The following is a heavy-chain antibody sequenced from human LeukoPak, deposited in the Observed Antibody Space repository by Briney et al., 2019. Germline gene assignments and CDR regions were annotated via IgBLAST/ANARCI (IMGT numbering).Heavy chain of an antibody. CDR2: IYTSGST. Sequence: SETLSLTCTVSGGSISSYYWSWIRQPAGKGLEWIGRIYTSGSTNYNPSLKSRVTMSVGTSKNQFSLKLSSVTAADTAVYYCARDPYSSGWYDYWGQGTLVTVSS. CDR1: GGSISSYY. CDR3: ARDPYSSGWYDY. J-gene: IGHJ4*02. V-gene: IGHV4-4*07. D-gene: IGHD6-19*01.